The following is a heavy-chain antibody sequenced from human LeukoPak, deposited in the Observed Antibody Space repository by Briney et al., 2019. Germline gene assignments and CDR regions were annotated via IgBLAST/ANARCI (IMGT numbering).Heavy chain of an antibody. CDR2: ITGTGGK. D-gene: IGHD2-15*01. Sequence: AGGSLRLSCAVSGFTLTNHGVSWVRQAPGKGLEWVSIITGTGGKYYGDSVKGRFVLSRDNSKNTLYMQMSSLRAEDTATYYCAKDYCRDGNCPFPFLDSWGQGTQVTVSS. J-gene: IGHJ4*02. CDR1: GFTLTNHG. CDR3: AKDYCRDGNCPFPFLDS. V-gene: IGHV3-23*01.